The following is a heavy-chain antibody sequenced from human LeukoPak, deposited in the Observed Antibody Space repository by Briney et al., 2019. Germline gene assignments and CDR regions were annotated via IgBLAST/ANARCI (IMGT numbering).Heavy chain of an antibody. CDR2: IYYSGST. Sequence: SETLSLTCTVSGGSISSGDYYWSWIRQPPGKGLKWIGYIYYSGSTYYNPSLKSRVTISVDTSKNQFSLKLSSVTAADTAVYYCARVPVTSWWGRHACDIWGQGTMVTVSS. D-gene: IGHD3-16*01. V-gene: IGHV4-30-4*08. J-gene: IGHJ3*02. CDR1: GGSISSGDYY. CDR3: ARVPVTSWWGRHACDI.